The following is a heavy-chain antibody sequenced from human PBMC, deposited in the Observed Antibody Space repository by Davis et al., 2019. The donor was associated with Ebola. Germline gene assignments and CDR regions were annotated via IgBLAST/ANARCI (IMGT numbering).Heavy chain of an antibody. CDR2: IDWDDDK. V-gene: IGHV2-70*04. J-gene: IGHJ2*01. D-gene: IGHD3-3*01. Sequence: SGPTLVKPTQTLTLTCTFSGFSLRTSGMRVSWIRQPPGKALEWLARIDWDDDKFYSTSLKTRLTISKDTSKNQVVLTMTNMDPVDTATYYCARSKTYYDFWSGYYTEDWYFDLWGRGTLVTVSS. CDR1: GFSLRTSGMR. CDR3: ARSKTYYDFWSGYYTEDWYFDL.